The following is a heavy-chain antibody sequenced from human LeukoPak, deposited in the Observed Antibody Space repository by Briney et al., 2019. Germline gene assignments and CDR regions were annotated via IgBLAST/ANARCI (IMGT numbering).Heavy chain of an antibody. CDR1: GFTFTSSA. CDR2: IVVGSGNT. J-gene: IGHJ4*02. CDR3: AAAPDCSGGSCYGVYFDY. V-gene: IGHV1-58*02. Sequence: GASVKVSCKASGFTFTSSAMQWVRQARGQRLEWMGWIVVGSGNTNYAQKFQERVTITRDMSTRTAYMELSSLRSEDTAVYYCAAAPDCSGGSCYGVYFDYWGQGTLVTVSS. D-gene: IGHD2-15*01.